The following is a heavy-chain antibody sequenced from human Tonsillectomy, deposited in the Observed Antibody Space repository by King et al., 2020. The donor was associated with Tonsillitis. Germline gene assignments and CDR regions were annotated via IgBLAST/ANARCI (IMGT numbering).Heavy chain of an antibody. J-gene: IGHJ4*02. CDR3: ARDGVCSGGSCYLNYFDY. Sequence: VQLVESGGGVVQPGRSLRLSCAASGFTFSSYAMHWVRQAPGKGLEWVAVISYDGSNKYYADSVKGQFTISRDNSKNTLFLQMNSLTTEDTAVYYCARDGVCSGGSCYLNYFDYWGQGTLVTVSS. CDR2: ISYDGSNK. D-gene: IGHD2-15*01. V-gene: IGHV3-30*01. CDR1: GFTFSSYA.